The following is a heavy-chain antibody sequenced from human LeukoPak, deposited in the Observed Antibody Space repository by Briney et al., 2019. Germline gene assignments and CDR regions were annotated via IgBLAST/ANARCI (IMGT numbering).Heavy chain of an antibody. J-gene: IGHJ3*02. CDR1: GGSISSSNW. CDR2: IYHSGST. Sequence: SETLSLTCAVSGGSISSSNWWSWIRQPPGKGLEWIGEIYHSGSTNYNPSLKSRVTISVDTSKNQFSLKLSSVTAADTAVYYCAIRSPMITFGGVKKRDAFDIWGQGTMVTVSS. CDR3: AIRSPMITFGGVKKRDAFDI. D-gene: IGHD3-16*01. V-gene: IGHV4-4*02.